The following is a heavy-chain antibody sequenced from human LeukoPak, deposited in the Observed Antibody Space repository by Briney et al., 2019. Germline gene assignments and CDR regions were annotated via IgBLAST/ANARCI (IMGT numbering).Heavy chain of an antibody. CDR3: AREIFGTGSYPAF. Sequence: GRSLRLSCAASGFSFDTYAMHWVRQAPGQGLEWVALIWHDGSHKFYSNSVRGQFTISRDNSKNTVYLQMNNLRPDDTAVYYCAREIFGTGSYPAFWGQGTLVTASS. D-gene: IGHD3-10*01. V-gene: IGHV3-33*01. CDR1: GFSFDTYA. J-gene: IGHJ1*01. CDR2: IWHDGSHK.